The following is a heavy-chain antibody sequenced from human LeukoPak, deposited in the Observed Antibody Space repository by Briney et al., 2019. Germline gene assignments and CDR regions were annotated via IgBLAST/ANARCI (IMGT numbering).Heavy chain of an antibody. CDR2: INHSGST. Sequence: SETLSLTCAVYGGSFSGYYWSWIRQPPRKGLEWIGEINHSGSTNYNPSLKSRVTISVDTSKNQFSLKLSSVTAADTAVYYCARHSSSWYRNWFDPWGQGTLVTVSS. D-gene: IGHD6-13*01. CDR3: ARHSSSWYRNWFDP. CDR1: GGSFSGYY. V-gene: IGHV4-34*01. J-gene: IGHJ5*02.